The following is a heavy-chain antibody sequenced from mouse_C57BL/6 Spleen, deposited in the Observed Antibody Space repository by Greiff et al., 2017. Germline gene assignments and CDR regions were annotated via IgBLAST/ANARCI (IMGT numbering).Heavy chain of an antibody. Sequence: QVQLQQPGAELVKPGASVKMSCKASGYTFTSYWITWVKQRPGQGLEWIGDIYPGSGSTNYNEKFKSKATLTVETSSSTAYMQRSSLTSEDSAVFYCARGVRGGYFDYWGTGTTVTVSA. J-gene: IGHJ1*03. D-gene: IGHD2-14*01. CDR3: ARGVRGGYFDY. CDR1: GYTFTSYW. CDR2: IYPGSGST. V-gene: IGHV1-55*01.